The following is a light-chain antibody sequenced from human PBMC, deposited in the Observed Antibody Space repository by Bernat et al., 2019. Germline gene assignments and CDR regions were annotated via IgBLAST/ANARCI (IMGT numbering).Light chain of an antibody. CDR3: SSYKSSSTWV. CDR1: ISDVGGYNY. Sequence: QSALTQPASVSGSPGQSITISCTGTISDVGGYNYVSWYLQHPGKAPKLMIYAVSNRASGVSNRFSGSKSGNTASLTISGLQAEDAADYYCSSYKSSSTWVFGGGTKLTVL. CDR2: AVS. V-gene: IGLV2-14*03. J-gene: IGLJ3*02.